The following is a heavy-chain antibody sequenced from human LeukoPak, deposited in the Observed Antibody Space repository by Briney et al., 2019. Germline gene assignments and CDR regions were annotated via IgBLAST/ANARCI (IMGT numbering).Heavy chain of an antibody. D-gene: IGHD3-22*01. CDR2: INPNSGGT. J-gene: IGHJ4*02. CDR1: VYTFTRYY. CDR3: ARVKTMIVVVRLFDY. Sequence: GASVKVSCQASVYTFTRYYMHWVRQPPGQGLEWMGWINPNSGGTNYAQKLQGRVTMTRDTSIGTAFMDLSRLRSDDTAVYYCARVKTMIVVVRLFDYWGQGTQVTVSS. V-gene: IGHV1-2*02.